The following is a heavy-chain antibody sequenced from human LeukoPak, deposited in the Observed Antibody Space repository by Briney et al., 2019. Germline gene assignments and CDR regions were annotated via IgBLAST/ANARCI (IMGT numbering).Heavy chain of an antibody. Sequence: QPGGSLRLSCAASGFTFSSYWMSWVRQAPGKGLEWVANIKQDGSEKYYVDSVKGRFTISRDNAKNSLYLQMNSLRAEDTAVYYCARDPPYYDFWSGYFLFDYWGQGTLVTVSS. D-gene: IGHD3-3*01. CDR2: IKQDGSEK. V-gene: IGHV3-7*01. J-gene: IGHJ4*02. CDR1: GFTFSSYW. CDR3: ARDPPYYDFWSGYFLFDY.